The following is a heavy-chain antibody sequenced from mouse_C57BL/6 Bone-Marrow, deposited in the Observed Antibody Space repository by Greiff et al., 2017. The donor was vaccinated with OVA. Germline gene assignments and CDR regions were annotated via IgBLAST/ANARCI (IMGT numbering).Heavy chain of an antibody. V-gene: IGHV1-82*01. Sequence: VQLVESGPELVKPGASVKISCKASGYAFSSSWMNWVKQRPGKGLEWIGRIYPGDGDTNYNGKFKGKATLTADKSSSTAYMQLSSLTSEDSAVYFCAPIYYDYFDYWGQGTTLTVSS. CDR2: IYPGDGDT. J-gene: IGHJ2*01. D-gene: IGHD2-4*01. CDR3: APIYYDYFDY. CDR1: GYAFSSSW.